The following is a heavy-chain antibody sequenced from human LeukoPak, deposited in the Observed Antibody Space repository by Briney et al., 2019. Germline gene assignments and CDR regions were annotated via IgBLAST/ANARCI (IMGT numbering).Heavy chain of an antibody. CDR2: IYYSGST. CDR3: ARGFDGHNAFDI. Sequence: SETLSLTCSVSGDSISSRDYYWSWIRQPPGKGLEWIGYIYYSGSTSYNPSLKSRVTISVDTSKNQFSLRLSSVTAADTAVYCCARGFDGHNAFDIWGQGTMVTVSS. J-gene: IGHJ3*02. D-gene: IGHD3-9*01. CDR1: GDSISSRDYY. V-gene: IGHV4-30-4*08.